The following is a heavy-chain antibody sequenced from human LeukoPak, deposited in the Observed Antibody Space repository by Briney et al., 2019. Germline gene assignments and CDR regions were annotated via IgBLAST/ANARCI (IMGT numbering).Heavy chain of an antibody. V-gene: IGHV4-34*01. Sequence: SETLSLTCAVYGGSFSGYYWSWIRQPPGKGLEWIGEINHSGSTNYNPSLKSRVTISVDTSKNQFSLKLSSVTAADTAVYYCARFVYYDSSGYNYFGYWGQGTLVTVSS. CDR2: INHSGST. D-gene: IGHD3-22*01. CDR3: ARFVYYDSSGYNYFGY. J-gene: IGHJ4*02. CDR1: GGSFSGYY.